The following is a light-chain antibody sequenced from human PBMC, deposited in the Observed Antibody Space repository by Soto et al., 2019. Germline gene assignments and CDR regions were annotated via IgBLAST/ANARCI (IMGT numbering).Light chain of an antibody. J-gene: IGLJ1*01. CDR1: SGHSSYA. CDR2: LNSDGSH. V-gene: IGLV4-69*01. CDR3: QTWGTGIHYV. Sequence: QLVLTQSPSASASPGASVKLTCTLSSGHSSYAIAWHQQQPEKGPRYLMKLNSDGSHSKGDGIPDRFSGSSSGAERYLTISRLQSEDEADYYCQTWGTGIHYVFGTGTKVTVL.